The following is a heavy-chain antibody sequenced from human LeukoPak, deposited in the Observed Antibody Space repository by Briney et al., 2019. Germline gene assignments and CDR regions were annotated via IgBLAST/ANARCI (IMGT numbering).Heavy chain of an antibody. Sequence: SETLSLTCAVYGGSFSGYYWSWIRQPPGKGLEWIGEINHSGSTNYNPSLKSRVTISVDTSKNQFSLKLSSVTAADTAVYYCARMGYCSSTCCYTWVWFDPWGQGTLVTVSS. CDR3: ARMGYCSSTCCYTWVWFDP. V-gene: IGHV4-34*01. CDR2: INHSGST. J-gene: IGHJ5*02. D-gene: IGHD2-2*02. CDR1: GGSFSGYY.